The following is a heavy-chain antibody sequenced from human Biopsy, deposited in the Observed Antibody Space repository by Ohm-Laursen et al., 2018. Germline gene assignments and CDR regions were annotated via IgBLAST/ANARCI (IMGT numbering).Heavy chain of an antibody. CDR3: ARHPTGFWFDP. CDR2: IYNTETT. J-gene: IGHJ5*02. V-gene: IGHV4-39*01. Sequence: SETLSLTCTVSGGSISSSTTYYWAWLRQPPGKGLEWIGSIYNTETTFYNPSLKSRVTISVDTSTNQFSLKVSSVPAADTALYFCARHPTGFWFDPWGQGTLVSVSS. CDR1: GGSISSSTTYY.